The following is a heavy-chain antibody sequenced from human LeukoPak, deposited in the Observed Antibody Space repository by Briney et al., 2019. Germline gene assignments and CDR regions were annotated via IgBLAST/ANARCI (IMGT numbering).Heavy chain of an antibody. CDR2: IYYSGST. CDR1: GGSISSYY. V-gene: IGHV4-59*08. Sequence: SETLSLTCTVSGGSISSYYWSWIRQPPGKGLEWNGYIYYSGSTNYNPSLKSRVTISVDTSKNQFSLKLSSVTAADTAVYYCARSIVGATTRLFDYWGQGTLVTVSS. CDR3: ARSIVGATTRLFDY. J-gene: IGHJ4*02. D-gene: IGHD1-26*01.